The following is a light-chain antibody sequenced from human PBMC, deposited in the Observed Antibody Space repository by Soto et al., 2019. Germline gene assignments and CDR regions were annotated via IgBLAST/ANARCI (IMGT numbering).Light chain of an antibody. J-gene: IGKJ2*01. V-gene: IGKV2-28*01. Sequence: DIVMTQSPLSLPVTPGEPASISCRSSQSLLHSNGYNYLDWYLQKPGQSPPLLIYLGSNRASGVPDRFSGSGSGEDFTLKISRVEAEDVGVYYCMQALQTPLYTFGQGTKVDIK. CDR2: LGS. CDR3: MQALQTPLYT. CDR1: QSLLHSNGYNY.